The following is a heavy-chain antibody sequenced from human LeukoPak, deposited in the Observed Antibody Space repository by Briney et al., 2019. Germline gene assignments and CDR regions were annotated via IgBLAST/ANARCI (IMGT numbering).Heavy chain of an antibody. J-gene: IGHJ4*02. Sequence: ASVKVSCKASGYTFTSYGISWVRQAPGQGLEWMGWINPNSGGTNYAQKFQGRVTMTRDTSISTAYMELSRLRSDDTAVYYCVSFTYYYDSSGYLSDYWGQGTLVTVSS. CDR3: VSFTYYYDSSGYLSDY. CDR1: GYTFTSYG. V-gene: IGHV1-2*02. D-gene: IGHD3-22*01. CDR2: INPNSGGT.